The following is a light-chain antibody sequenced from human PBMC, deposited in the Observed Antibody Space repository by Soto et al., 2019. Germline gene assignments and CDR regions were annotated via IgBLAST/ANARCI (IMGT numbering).Light chain of an antibody. CDR3: QQRSNWPPRFT. CDR1: QSVSSN. Sequence: ETLMTQSPATLSVSPGERATLSCRASQSVSSNLAWYQQKPGQAPRLLIYGASTRATGIPARFSGSGSGTDFTLTISSLEPEDFAVYYCQQRSNWPPRFTFGPGTKVDIK. CDR2: GAS. J-gene: IGKJ3*01. V-gene: IGKV3-15*01.